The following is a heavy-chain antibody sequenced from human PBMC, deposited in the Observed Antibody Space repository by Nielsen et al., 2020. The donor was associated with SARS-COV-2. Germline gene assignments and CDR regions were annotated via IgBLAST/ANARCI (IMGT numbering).Heavy chain of an antibody. CDR1: GFTFSSYG. J-gene: IGHJ4*02. V-gene: IGHV3-30*02. CDR3: AKGIAVAGLDY. D-gene: IGHD6-19*01. Sequence: GGSLRLSCAASGFTFSSYGMHWVRQAPGKGLEWVAVIWYDGSNKYYADSVKGRFTISRDNSKNTLYLQMNSLRAEDTAVYYCAKGIAVAGLDYWGQGTLVTVSS. CDR2: IWYDGSNK.